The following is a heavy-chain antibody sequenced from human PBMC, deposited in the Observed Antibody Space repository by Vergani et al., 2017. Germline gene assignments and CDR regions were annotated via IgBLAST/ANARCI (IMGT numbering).Heavy chain of an antibody. J-gene: IGHJ6*02. Sequence: QVQLVQSGAEVKTPGASVKVSCKASGYTFTGYYMHWVRQAPGQGLEWMGWINPNRGGTNYAQKFQGRVTMTRDTSIRTAYMELSRLRSDDTAVYYCARTNYYGSGSYSHYYGMDVWGQGTTVTVSS. V-gene: IGHV1-2*02. D-gene: IGHD3-10*01. CDR3: ARTNYYGSGSYSHYYGMDV. CDR1: GYTFTGYY. CDR2: INPNRGGT.